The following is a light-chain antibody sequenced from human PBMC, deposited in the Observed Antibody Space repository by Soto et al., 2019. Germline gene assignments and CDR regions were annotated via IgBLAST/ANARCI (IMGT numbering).Light chain of an antibody. CDR3: QQYESYPLP. CDR1: QTIITW. V-gene: IGKV1-5*03. J-gene: IGKJ4*01. Sequence: DIQMTQSPSTLSASVGDKIIITCRASQTIITWLAWYQQKPGKAPKVLISKGSSLESGVPSRFSGSGSGTEFTLPISSLQPDDFATYYCQQYESYPLPFGGGTKVEIK. CDR2: KGS.